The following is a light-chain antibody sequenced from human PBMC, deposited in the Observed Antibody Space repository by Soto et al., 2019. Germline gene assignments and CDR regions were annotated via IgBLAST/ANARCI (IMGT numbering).Light chain of an antibody. CDR2: EVS. CDR1: SSDVGGYNY. CDR3: SSYTSSSTV. Sequence: QSVLTQPASVSGSPGQSITISCTGTSSDVGGYNYVSWYQQHPGKAPKLMIYEVSNRPSGVSNRFSGSKSRNTASLTISGLQAGDEADYYCSSYTSSSTVFGTGTKVTVL. V-gene: IGLV2-14*01. J-gene: IGLJ1*01.